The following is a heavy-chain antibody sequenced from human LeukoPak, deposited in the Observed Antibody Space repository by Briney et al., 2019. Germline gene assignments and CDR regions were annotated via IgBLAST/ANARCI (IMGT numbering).Heavy chain of an antibody. CDR2: IYYSGST. CDR3: ARDAAGYPFDY. V-gene: IGHV4-39*07. D-gene: IGHD1-1*01. CDR1: GGSISSSSYY. J-gene: IGHJ4*02. Sequence: SETLSLTCTVSGGSISSSSYYWGWIRQPPGKGLEWIGSIYYSGSTYYNPSLKSRVTISVDTSKNQFSLKLSSVTAADTAVYYCARDAAGYPFDYWGQGTLVTVSS.